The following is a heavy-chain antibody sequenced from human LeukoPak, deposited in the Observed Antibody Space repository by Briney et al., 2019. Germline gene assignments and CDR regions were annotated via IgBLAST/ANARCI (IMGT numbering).Heavy chain of an antibody. CDR1: GASISSYY. J-gene: IGHJ3*02. V-gene: IGHV4-59*03. CDR3: ARHWAETTGPYAFDI. Sequence: SETLSLTGSVSGASISSYYWSWIRQPPGKGLEGIGYIYYSGNTNNNPSLKRRVTISVDTSENQFSLTLTSVTAADTAVYYCARHWAETTGPYAFDIWGQGTMVTVSS. CDR2: IYYSGNT. D-gene: IGHD1-14*01.